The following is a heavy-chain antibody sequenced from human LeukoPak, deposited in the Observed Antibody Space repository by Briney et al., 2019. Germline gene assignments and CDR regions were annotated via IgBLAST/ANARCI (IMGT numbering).Heavy chain of an antibody. J-gene: IGHJ3*02. CDR2: IIPGFGTA. Sequence: GASVKVSCKASGGTFSSYVISWVRQAPGQGLEWMGGIIPGFGTANYAQKFQGTVTITADVSATTVYMVLNSLRSEDTAVYYCARDAAFDIWGQGTMVTVSS. CDR3: ARDAAFDI. CDR1: GGTFSSYV. V-gene: IGHV1-69*13.